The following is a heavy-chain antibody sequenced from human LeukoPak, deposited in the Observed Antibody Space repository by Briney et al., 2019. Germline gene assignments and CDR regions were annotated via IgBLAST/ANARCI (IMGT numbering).Heavy chain of an antibody. V-gene: IGHV4-59*01. J-gene: IGHJ4*02. Sequence: PSETLSLTCTVSGGSISSYYWSWIRQPPGKGREWIGYIYDIGSTSYNTSLKSRVTISVDTSSNQFSLMLTSVTAAETAVYYCARGTKTGYTGYDWNYWGQGSLVSVSS. D-gene: IGHD5-12*01. CDR2: IYDIGST. CDR1: GGSISSYY. CDR3: ARGTKTGYTGYDWNY.